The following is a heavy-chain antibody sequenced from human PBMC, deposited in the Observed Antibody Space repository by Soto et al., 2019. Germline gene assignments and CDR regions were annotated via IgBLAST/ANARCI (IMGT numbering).Heavy chain of an antibody. J-gene: IGHJ4*02. D-gene: IGHD6-13*01. CDR1: GFTFSNAW. V-gene: IGHV3-15*07. CDR2: IKSKTDGGTT. CDR3: TTEVSSSWYRFGEDYFDY. Sequence: GGSLRLSCAASGFTFSNAWMNWVRQAPGKGLEWVGRIKSKTDGGTTDYAAPVKGRFTISRDDSKNTLYLQMNSLKTEDTAVYYRTTEVSSSWYRFGEDYFDYWGQGTLVTVSS.